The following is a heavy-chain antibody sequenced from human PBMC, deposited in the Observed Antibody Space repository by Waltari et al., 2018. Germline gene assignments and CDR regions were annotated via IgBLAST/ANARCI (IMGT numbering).Heavy chain of an antibody. J-gene: IGHJ4*02. CDR2: IYLSGST. D-gene: IGHD4-4*01. Sequence: QVQLQESGPGLVKPSETLSLTCTVSGYSISSGYYWGWIRQPPGTGLEWIGSIYLSGSTYYNPALKGRVTISVDTSKNQFCMKLSSVTAADTAVYYCARETTGTPFDWGQGTLVTVSS. CDR3: ARETTGTPFD. CDR1: GYSISSGYY. V-gene: IGHV4-38-2*02.